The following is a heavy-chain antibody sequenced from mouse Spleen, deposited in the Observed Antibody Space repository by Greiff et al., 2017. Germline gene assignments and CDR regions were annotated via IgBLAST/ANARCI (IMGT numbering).Heavy chain of an antibody. CDR1: GYTFTDYE. D-gene: IGHD2-1*01. CDR2: IDPETGGT. CDR3: TRDGNYVYFDY. V-gene: IGHV1-15*01. J-gene: IGHJ2*01. Sequence: VQLQQSGAELVRPGASVTLSCKASGYTFTDYEMHWVKQTPVHGLEWIGAIDPETGGTAYNQKFKGKAILTADKSSSTAYMELRSLTSEDSAVYYCTRDGNYVYFDYWGQGTTLTVSS.